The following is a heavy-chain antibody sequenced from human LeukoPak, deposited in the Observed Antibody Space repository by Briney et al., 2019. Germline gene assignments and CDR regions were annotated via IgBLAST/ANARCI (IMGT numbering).Heavy chain of an antibody. V-gene: IGHV4-39*07. J-gene: IGHJ5*02. Sequence: PSETLSLTCTVSGGSISSSSYYWGWIRQPPGKGLEWIGSIYYSGSTYYNPSLKSRVTMSVDTSKNQFSLKLSSVTAADTAVYYCARDSTYSSSSHNWFDPWGQGTLVSVSS. CDR2: IYYSGST. D-gene: IGHD6-6*01. CDR3: ARDSTYSSSSHNWFDP. CDR1: GGSISSSSYY.